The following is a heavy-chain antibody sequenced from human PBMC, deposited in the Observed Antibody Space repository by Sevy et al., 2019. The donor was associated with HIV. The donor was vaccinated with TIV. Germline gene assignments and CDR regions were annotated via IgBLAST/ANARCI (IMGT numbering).Heavy chain of an antibody. J-gene: IGHJ6*02. CDR2: INPNSGGT. Sequence: ASVKVSCKASGYTFTGYYMHWVRQAPGQGLEWMGWINPNSGGTNYAQKFQGWVTMTRDTSTSTACMELSRLRSDDTAVYYCARGGVGLRLNFYDYGMDVWGQGTTVTVSS. CDR3: ARGGVGLRLNFYDYGMDV. D-gene: IGHD5-12*01. V-gene: IGHV1-2*04. CDR1: GYTFTGYY.